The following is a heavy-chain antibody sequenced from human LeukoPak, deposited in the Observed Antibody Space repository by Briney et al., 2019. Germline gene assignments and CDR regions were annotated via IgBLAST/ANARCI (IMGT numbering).Heavy chain of an antibody. CDR3: ATYPSGSYAY. D-gene: IGHD3-10*01. CDR1: GFTFSSYA. J-gene: IGHJ4*02. Sequence: GGSLRLSCAASGFTFSSYAMHWVCQAPGKGLEWVAVISYDGSNKYYADSVKGRFTISRDNSENTLYLQMNSLRAEDTAVYYCATYPSGSYAYWGQGTLVTVSS. CDR2: ISYDGSNK. V-gene: IGHV3-30*04.